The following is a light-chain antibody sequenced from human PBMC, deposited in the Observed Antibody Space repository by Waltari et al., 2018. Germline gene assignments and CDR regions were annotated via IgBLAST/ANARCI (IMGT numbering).Light chain of an antibody. Sequence: EIVLTQSPATLSLSPGERATLSCRASQSVSRYLAWYQQKPGQAPRLLIYDASHRATGIPARFSGSGSGTDFTLTISSLGPEDFAVYYCQQRSNWPPLFTFGPGTKVDIK. V-gene: IGKV3-11*01. CDR2: DAS. J-gene: IGKJ3*01. CDR1: QSVSRY. CDR3: QQRSNWPPLFT.